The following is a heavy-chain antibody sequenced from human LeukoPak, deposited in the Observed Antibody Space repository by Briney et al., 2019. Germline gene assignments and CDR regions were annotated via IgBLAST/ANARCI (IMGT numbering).Heavy chain of an antibody. D-gene: IGHD3/OR15-3a*01. CDR2: ISGSGSST. J-gene: IGHJ6*02. CDR3: ARKDVRSAMIFLDV. CDR1: GFSLSGYA. V-gene: IGHV3-23*01. Sequence: GGSLRLSCAASGFSLSGYAMSWVRQAPGKGPEWVSHISGSGSSTYNADSVKGRFTISRDNSKDSVYLQMSSLRADDTAVYFCARKDVRSAMIFLDVWGQGTTVTVSS.